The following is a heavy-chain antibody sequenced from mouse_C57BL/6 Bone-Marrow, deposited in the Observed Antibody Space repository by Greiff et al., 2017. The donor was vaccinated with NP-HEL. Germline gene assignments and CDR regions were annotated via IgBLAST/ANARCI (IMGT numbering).Heavy chain of an antibody. Sequence: QVQLQQSGAELARPGASVKMSCKASGYTFTSYTMHWVKQRPGQGLEWIGYINPSSGYTKYNQKFKDKATLTADKSSSTAYMQLSSLTSEDSAVYYCARSGHYYGSSGVWYFDVWGTGTTVTVSS. D-gene: IGHD1-1*01. CDR1: GYTFTSYT. V-gene: IGHV1-4*01. CDR2: INPSSGYT. J-gene: IGHJ1*03. CDR3: ARSGHYYGSSGVWYFDV.